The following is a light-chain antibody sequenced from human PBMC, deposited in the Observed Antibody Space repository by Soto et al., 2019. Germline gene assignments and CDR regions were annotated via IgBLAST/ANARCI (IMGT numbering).Light chain of an antibody. CDR3: CSFADFTYV. CDR1: SSDVGGYDY. Sequence: QSALTQPASVSGSPGQSITISCTGTSSDVGGYDYVSWYQQHPGTAPKLIIYEVTKRSSGVSTRFSGSKSGNTASLTISGLQAVDEADYYCCSFADFTYVFGTGTKVTVL. V-gene: IGLV2-14*01. J-gene: IGLJ1*01. CDR2: EVT.